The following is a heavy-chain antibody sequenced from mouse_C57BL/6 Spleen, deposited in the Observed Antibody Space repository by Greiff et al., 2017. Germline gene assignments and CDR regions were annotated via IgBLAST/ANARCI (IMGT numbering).Heavy chain of an antibody. CDR3: ARTFYYGNYEWYFDV. J-gene: IGHJ1*03. CDR1: GFSLTSYG. Sequence: VKLMESGPGLVQPSQSLSITCTVSGFSLTSYGVHWVRQSPGKGLEWLGVIWSGGSTDYNAAFISRLSISKDNSKSQVFFKMNSLQADDTAIYYCARTFYYGNYEWYFDVWGTGTTVTVSS. D-gene: IGHD2-1*01. CDR2: IWSGGST. V-gene: IGHV2-2*01.